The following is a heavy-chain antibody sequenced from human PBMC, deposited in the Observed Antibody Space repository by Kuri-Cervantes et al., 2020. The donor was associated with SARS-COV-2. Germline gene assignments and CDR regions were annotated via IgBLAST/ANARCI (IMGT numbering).Heavy chain of an antibody. CDR3: ARIQATTVIADY. J-gene: IGHJ4*02. V-gene: IGHV2-70*11. CDR2: IGWDDDK. Sequence: SGPTLVKPTQTLTLTCTFSGFSLNTSEMCVSWIRQPPGKALEWLARIGWDDDKYYSTSLKTRLIISKDTSKNQVVLTMTNMDPVDTATYYCARIQATTVIADYWGQGTLVTVSS. CDR1: GFSLNTSEMC. D-gene: IGHD4-11*01.